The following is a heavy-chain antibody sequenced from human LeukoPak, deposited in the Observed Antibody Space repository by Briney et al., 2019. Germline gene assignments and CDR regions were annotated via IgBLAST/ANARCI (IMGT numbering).Heavy chain of an antibody. D-gene: IGHD3-9*01. CDR3: ARVTHYDILTGYHNWFDP. CDR2: INTNTGNP. J-gene: IGHJ5*02. Sequence: GASVKVSCKASGYTFTSCAMNWVRQAPGQGLEWMGWINTNTGNPTYAQGFTGRFVFSLDTSVSTAYLQISSLKAEDTAVYYCARVTHYDILTGYHNWFDPWGQGTLVTVSS. V-gene: IGHV7-4-1*02. CDR1: GYTFTSCA.